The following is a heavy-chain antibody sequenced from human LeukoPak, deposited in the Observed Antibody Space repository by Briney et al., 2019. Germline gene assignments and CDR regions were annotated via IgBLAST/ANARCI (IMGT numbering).Heavy chain of an antibody. Sequence: VGSLRLSCAASGFTFSSYSMNWVRQAPGKGLEWVSSISSSISYIYYADSVKGRFTISRDNAKNSMYLQMNSLRAEDTAVYYCARNAGIRQWLVPQGVNWFDPWGQGTLVIFPS. CDR1: GFTFSSYS. V-gene: IGHV3-21*01. CDR2: ISSSISYI. J-gene: IGHJ5*02. CDR3: ARNAGIRQWLVPQGVNWFDP. D-gene: IGHD6-19*01.